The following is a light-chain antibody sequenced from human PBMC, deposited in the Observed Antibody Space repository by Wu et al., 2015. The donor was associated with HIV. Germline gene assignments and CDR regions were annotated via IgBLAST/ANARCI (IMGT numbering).Light chain of an antibody. CDR3: QKYNSAPWT. CDR2: SAY. CDR1: QDIGNY. Sequence: VGDRVTITCRAGQDIGNYLAVSAEPGQVPKLLIYSAYTLQSGVPSRFSGSGSGTDFTLTITNLQPEDVATYYCQKYNSAPWTFGPGTKV. V-gene: IGKV1-27*01. J-gene: IGKJ1*01.